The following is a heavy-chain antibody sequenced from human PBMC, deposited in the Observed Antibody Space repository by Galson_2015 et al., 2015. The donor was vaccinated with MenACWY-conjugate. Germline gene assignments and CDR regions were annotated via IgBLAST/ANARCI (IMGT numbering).Heavy chain of an antibody. CDR2: ISAAGRGT. CDR3: AKEFMVATGKQQERGYFQH. Sequence: SLRLSCAASGFTFNNYAMSWVRQAPGKGLEWVSAISAAGRGTYYADSVKGRFTISRGNSENTMYLQVNSLRAEDTAVYYCAKEFMVATGKQQERGYFQHWGPGTLVTVSS. CDR1: GFTFNNYA. J-gene: IGHJ1*01. V-gene: IGHV3-23*01. D-gene: IGHD1-1*01.